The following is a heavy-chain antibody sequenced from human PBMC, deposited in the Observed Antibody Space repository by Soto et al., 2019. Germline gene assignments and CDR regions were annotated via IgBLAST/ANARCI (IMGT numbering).Heavy chain of an antibody. CDR3: ARMGWKENGDFDI. CDR2: INHSGST. J-gene: IGHJ3*02. V-gene: IGHV4-34*01. Sequence: QVQLQQWGAGLLKPSETLSLTCAVYGGSFSGYYWSWIRQPPGKGLEWIGEINHSGSTNYNPSLKSRVTISVDTSKNQFSLKLSSVTAADTAVYYCARMGWKENGDFDIWGQGTMVTVSS. CDR1: GGSFSGYY. D-gene: IGHD2-8*01.